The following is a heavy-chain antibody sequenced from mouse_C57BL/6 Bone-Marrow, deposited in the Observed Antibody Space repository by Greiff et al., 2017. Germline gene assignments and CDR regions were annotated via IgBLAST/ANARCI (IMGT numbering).Heavy chain of an antibody. CDR3: ARFYAGYYDGDY. Sequence: QPSQTLSLTCSFSGFSLSTFGMGVGWIRQPSGMGLEWLAHIWWDADKYYNPALKSRLTISKDTSKNQVFLKIANVDTADTAPYYCARFYAGYYDGDYWGQGTTLTVSS. V-gene: IGHV8-8*01. CDR2: IWWDADK. CDR1: GFSLSTFGMG. J-gene: IGHJ2*01. D-gene: IGHD2-3*01.